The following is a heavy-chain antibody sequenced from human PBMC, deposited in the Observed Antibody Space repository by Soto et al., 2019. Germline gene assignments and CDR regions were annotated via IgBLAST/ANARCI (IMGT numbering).Heavy chain of an antibody. D-gene: IGHD4-4*01. CDR3: ARGSTVARSHCTE. J-gene: IGHJ4*02. Sequence: QVQLVQSGAEVKKPGASVKVSCKASGYTFTSYYIHWLRQAPGQGLEWMGIINPSGGSTGFALKFQDRVTMTRDTSTSTVYMELRSLKSDDTAVYFCARGSTVARSHCTEWGQGTLVTVSS. CDR1: GYTFTSYY. V-gene: IGHV1-46*01. CDR2: INPSGGST.